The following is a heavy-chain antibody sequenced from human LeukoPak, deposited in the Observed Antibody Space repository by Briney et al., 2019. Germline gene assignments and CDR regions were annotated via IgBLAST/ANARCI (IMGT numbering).Heavy chain of an antibody. D-gene: IGHD3-3*01. CDR1: GFTFSSYW. CDR2: TKQDGSEK. V-gene: IGHV3-7*04. J-gene: IGHJ4*02. CDR3: ARVYLERLAAGYFDH. Sequence: PGGSLRLSCAASGFTFSSYWMSWVRQAPGKGLEWVANTKQDGSEKYYVDSVKGRFTISRDNAKNSLYLQMNSLRDEDSAAYYCARVYLERLAAGYFDHWGQGTWVTVSP.